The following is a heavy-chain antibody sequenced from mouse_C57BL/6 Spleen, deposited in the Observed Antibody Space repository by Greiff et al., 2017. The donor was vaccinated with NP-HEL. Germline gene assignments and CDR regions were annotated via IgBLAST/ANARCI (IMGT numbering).Heavy chain of an antibody. V-gene: IGHV1-81*01. J-gene: IGHJ3*01. CDR1: GYTFTSYG. CDR3: ARGRDSSGTGGFAY. Sequence: QVQLQQSGAELARPGASVKLSCKASGYTFTSYGISWVKQRTGQGLEWIGEIYPRSGNTYYNEKFKGKATLTADKSSSTAYMELRSLTSEDSAVYFCARGRDSSGTGGFAYWGQGTLVTVSA. CDR2: IYPRSGNT. D-gene: IGHD3-2*02.